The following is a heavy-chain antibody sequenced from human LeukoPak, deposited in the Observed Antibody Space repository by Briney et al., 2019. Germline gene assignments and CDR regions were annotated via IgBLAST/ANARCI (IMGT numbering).Heavy chain of an antibody. Sequence: PGGSLRLSCEASGFTFSSYAMHWVRQAPGKGLEWVAVISYDGSNKYYADSVKGRFTISRDNSKNTLYLQMNSLRAEDTAVYYCARILLGPYCSGGSCYPGATQAEDAFDIWGQGTMVTVSS. J-gene: IGHJ3*02. CDR1: GFTFSSYA. CDR3: ARILLGPYCSGGSCYPGATQAEDAFDI. D-gene: IGHD2-15*01. CDR2: ISYDGSNK. V-gene: IGHV3-30*04.